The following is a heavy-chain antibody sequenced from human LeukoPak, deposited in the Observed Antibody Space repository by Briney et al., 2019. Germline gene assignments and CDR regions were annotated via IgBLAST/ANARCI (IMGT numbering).Heavy chain of an antibody. D-gene: IGHD2-2*01. CDR2: IYHSGST. CDR3: ARDTDGTSSEFDP. J-gene: IGHJ5*02. Sequence: SETLSLTCTVSGGSISSSSYYWGWVRQPPGKGLEWIGEIYHSGSTNYNPSLKSRVTISVDRSKNQFSLRLSSVTAADTAVYYCARDTDGTSSEFDPWGQGVLVTVSS. V-gene: IGHV4-39*07. CDR1: GGSISSSSYY.